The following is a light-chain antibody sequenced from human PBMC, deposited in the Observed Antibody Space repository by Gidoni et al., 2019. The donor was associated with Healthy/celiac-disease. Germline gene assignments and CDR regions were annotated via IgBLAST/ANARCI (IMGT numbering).Light chain of an antibody. CDR1: QSVSSSY. V-gene: IGKV3-20*01. J-gene: IGKJ2*04. CDR3: QQYGSSPSS. Sequence: DIVLTQYPGTLSLYPGERATLSCRASQSVSSSYLAWYQQKPGQAPRLLIYGASSMATGIPDRFSGSGSGTDFTLTISRLEPEDFAVYYCQQYGSSPSSFXQXTKLEIK. CDR2: GAS.